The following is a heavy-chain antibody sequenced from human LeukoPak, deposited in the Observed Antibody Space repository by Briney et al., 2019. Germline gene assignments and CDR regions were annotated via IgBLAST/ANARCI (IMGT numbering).Heavy chain of an antibody. J-gene: IGHJ4*02. CDR3: AKEIRPNDH. Sequence: GGSLRLSCAASGFTFSSHAMTWVRQAPGKGLQWVSSISINADDTHYADSVKGRFTIPRDNSKKTLFLQMNSLRVDDTAIYYCAKEIRPNDHWGQGTLVIVSS. CDR2: ISINADDT. CDR1: GFTFSSHA. V-gene: IGHV3-23*01. D-gene: IGHD3-16*01.